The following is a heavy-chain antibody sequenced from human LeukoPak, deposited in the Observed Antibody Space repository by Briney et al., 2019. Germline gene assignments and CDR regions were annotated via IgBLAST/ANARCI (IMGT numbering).Heavy chain of an antibody. CDR3: ARGLGDYGDYGSAIDY. V-gene: IGHV3-74*01. D-gene: IGHD4-17*01. CDR2: INSDGYSI. J-gene: IGHJ4*02. Sequence: PGGSLRLSCAASGFTFSSYAMSWVRQAPGKGLEWVSRINSDGYSISYADSVKGRFTISRDNAKNTLYLQMNSLRAEDTAVYYCARGLGDYGDYGSAIDYWGQGTLVTVSS. CDR1: GFTFSSYA.